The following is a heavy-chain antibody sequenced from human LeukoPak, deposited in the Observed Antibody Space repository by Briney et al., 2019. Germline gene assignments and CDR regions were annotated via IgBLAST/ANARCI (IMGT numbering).Heavy chain of an antibody. CDR2: IYPADSDI. CDR3: ARQEYCSGGSCYTWFDP. CDR1: GYRINNYW. J-gene: IGHJ5*02. Sequence: GESLKISCKGSGYRINNYWIGWVRQMPGKGLEWMGIIYPADSDIRYSPSFQGQVTISADQSISTAYLQWSSLKASDTAMYYCARQEYCSGGSCYTWFDPWGQGTLVTVSS. V-gene: IGHV5-51*01. D-gene: IGHD2-15*01.